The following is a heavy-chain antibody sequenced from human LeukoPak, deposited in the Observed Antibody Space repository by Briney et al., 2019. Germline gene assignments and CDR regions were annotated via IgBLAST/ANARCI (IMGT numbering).Heavy chain of an antibody. Sequence: GGSLRLSCAASGFTFSSYWMSWVRQAPGKGLEWVANIKQDGSEKYYVDSVKGRFTVSRDNAKNSLYLQMNSLGVEDTAVYYCARERSIGWLSMDYWGQGTLVTVSS. CDR2: IKQDGSEK. CDR1: GFTFSSYW. D-gene: IGHD3-22*01. J-gene: IGHJ4*02. V-gene: IGHV3-7*01. CDR3: ARERSIGWLSMDY.